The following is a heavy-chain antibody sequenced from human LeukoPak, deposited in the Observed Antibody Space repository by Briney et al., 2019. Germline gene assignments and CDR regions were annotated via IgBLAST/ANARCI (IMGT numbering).Heavy chain of an antibody. V-gene: IGHV4-34*01. CDR2: INHSGST. Sequence: SETLFLTCAVYGGTFSGYYWSWIRQPPGKGLEWIGEINHSGSTNYNPSLMSRVTISVDTSKNQFSLKLSSVTAADTAVYYCARGLSPRINMVRGVRPPFRGVFDYWGQGTLVTVSS. J-gene: IGHJ4*02. CDR3: ARGLSPRINMVRGVRPPFRGVFDY. CDR1: GGTFSGYY. D-gene: IGHD3-10*01.